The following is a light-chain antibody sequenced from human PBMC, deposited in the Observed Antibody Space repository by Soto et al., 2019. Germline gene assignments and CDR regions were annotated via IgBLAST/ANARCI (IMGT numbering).Light chain of an antibody. Sequence: IVLTLSPATLSLSQRERATLSCRASQSVSSYLAWYQQKPGQAHRLLINDASNMATGIPARFRGSGTGTDFTLTISSIEHEDFEVYYCQRRSNWHPGLTFGGGTKVDIK. J-gene: IGKJ4*01. CDR3: QRRSNWHPGLT. V-gene: IGKV3D-11*02. CDR2: DAS. CDR1: QSVSSY.